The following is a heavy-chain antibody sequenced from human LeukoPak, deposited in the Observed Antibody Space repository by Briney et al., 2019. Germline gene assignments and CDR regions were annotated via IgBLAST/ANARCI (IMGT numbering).Heavy chain of an antibody. Sequence: SETLSLTCTVSGGSISSYYWSWIRQPPGKGLEWIGYIYYSGSTNYNPSLKSRVTISVDTSKNQFSLKLSSVTAADTAVYYCARSLGKGSGHPPGSWGRGTLVTVSS. J-gene: IGHJ2*01. CDR2: IYYSGST. D-gene: IGHD3-10*01. V-gene: IGHV4-59*01. CDR1: GGSISSYY. CDR3: ARSLGKGSGHPPGS.